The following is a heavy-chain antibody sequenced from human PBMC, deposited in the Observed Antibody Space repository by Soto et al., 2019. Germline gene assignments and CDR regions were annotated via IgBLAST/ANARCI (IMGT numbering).Heavy chain of an antibody. D-gene: IGHD3-22*01. V-gene: IGHV1-2*02. CDR2: INPNSGGT. Sequence: ASVKVSCKASGYTLIGYYMHWVRQAPGQGLEWMGWINPNSGGTKYAQKFQGRVTMTRDTSISTANLELSGLTSDDTAVYYSARYCRRSGRDYYVHGMDVWGQGTLVTVSS. CDR3: ARYCRRSGRDYYVHGMDV. J-gene: IGHJ6*02. CDR1: GYTLIGYY.